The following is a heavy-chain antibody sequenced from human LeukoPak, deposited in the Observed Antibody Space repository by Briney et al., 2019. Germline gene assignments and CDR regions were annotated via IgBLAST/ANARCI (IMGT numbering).Heavy chain of an antibody. J-gene: IGHJ4*02. CDR2: INSNSGVT. CDR1: GYTFTGYY. D-gene: IGHD6-13*01. Sequence: ASVKVSCKASGYTFTGYYMHWVRQAPGQGLECMGWINSNSGVTKYAQQFLDRVTMTRDKSTSTAYMELSRLTSGDTAIYYCARDGTLSGTWNDFWGQGSLVTVSS. V-gene: IGHV1-2*02. CDR3: ARDGTLSGTWNDF.